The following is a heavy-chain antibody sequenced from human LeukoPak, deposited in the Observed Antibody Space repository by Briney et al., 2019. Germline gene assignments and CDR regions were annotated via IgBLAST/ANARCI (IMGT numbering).Heavy chain of an antibody. CDR3: AREVSSADYCHYYGMDV. CDR2: IYYSGST. CDR1: GGSIIRSDYY. D-gene: IGHD2-2*01. J-gene: IGHJ6*02. V-gene: IGHV4-39*01. Sequence: SETLSLTCTVSGGSIIRSDYYWGWIRQPPGKGLEWIVSIYYSGSTYYNPSLKSRVTISVDTSKNQFSLQVNSVTAADTAIYYCAREVSSADYCHYYGMDVWGQGSSGTVSS.